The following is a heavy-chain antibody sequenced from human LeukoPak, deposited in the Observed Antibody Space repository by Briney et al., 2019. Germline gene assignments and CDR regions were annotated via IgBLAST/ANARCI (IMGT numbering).Heavy chain of an antibody. CDR2: FDPEDGET. CDR3: ATGGDSSGWYGFDY. V-gene: IGHV1-24*01. D-gene: IGHD6-19*01. Sequence: ASVKVSCKVSGYTLTELSMHWVRQAPGKGLEWMGGFDPEDGETIYAQKFQGRVTMTEDTSTDTAYMELSSLRSEDTAVYYCATGGDSSGWYGFDYWGQGTPVTVSS. J-gene: IGHJ4*02. CDR1: GYTLTELS.